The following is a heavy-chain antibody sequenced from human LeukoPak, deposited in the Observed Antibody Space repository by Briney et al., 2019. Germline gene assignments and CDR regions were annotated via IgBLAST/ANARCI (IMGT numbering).Heavy chain of an antibody. CDR3: ARDIQLST. CDR1: GFTFSDSA. CDR2: ISFSGANT. V-gene: IGHV3-23*01. J-gene: IGHJ3*01. D-gene: IGHD5-24*01. Sequence: PGGSLRLSCAASGFTFSDSAMSWVRQAPGKGLEWVSLISFSGANTYYADSVKGRFTISRDNSKDTLYLLMNSLRAEDTAIYYCARDIQLSTWGLGTMVTVSS.